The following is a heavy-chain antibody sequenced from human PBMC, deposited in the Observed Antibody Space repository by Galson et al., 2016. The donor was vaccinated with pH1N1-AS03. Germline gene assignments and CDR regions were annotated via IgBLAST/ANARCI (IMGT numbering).Heavy chain of an antibody. CDR3: ARGPGSYSNYWFPPPDY. D-gene: IGHD6-13*01. J-gene: IGHJ4*02. Sequence: SLRLSCAASGFTFSSYAMYWVRQAPGKGLEYVSAISGNGVSTYYANSVKGRFTISRDNSKNTLYLQMSSLRAEDRAVYYCARGPGSYSNYWFPPPDYWGQGTLVTVSS. CDR2: ISGNGVST. CDR1: GFTFSSYA. V-gene: IGHV3-64*01.